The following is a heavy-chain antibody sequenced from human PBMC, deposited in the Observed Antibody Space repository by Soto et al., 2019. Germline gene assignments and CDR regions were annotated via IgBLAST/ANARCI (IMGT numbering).Heavy chain of an antibody. CDR1: GFTFSSYS. D-gene: IGHD6-19*01. CDR3: ARDPPQQWLADYYYYGMDV. V-gene: IGHV3-21*01. Sequence: GGSLRLSCAASGFTFSSYSMNWVRQAPGKGLEWVSSISSSSSYIYYADSVKGRFTISRDNAKSSLYLQMNSLRAEDTAVYYCARDPPQQWLADYYYYGMDVWGQGTTVTVSS. J-gene: IGHJ6*02. CDR2: ISSSSSYI.